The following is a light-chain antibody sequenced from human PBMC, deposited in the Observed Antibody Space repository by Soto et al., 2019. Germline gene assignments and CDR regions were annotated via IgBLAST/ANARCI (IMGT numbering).Light chain of an antibody. V-gene: IGKV3-20*01. J-gene: IGKJ2*01. CDR3: QQYGNSPYA. CDR1: QSVSSNY. Sequence: EIVLTQSPGTLSLSPGERATLSCRASQSVSSNYLAWYQPKSGQAPRLLIYGASSRATGIPDRFSVSGSGTDFTLTISKLEHEDFAVYYCQQYGNSPYAFGQGTELEI. CDR2: GAS.